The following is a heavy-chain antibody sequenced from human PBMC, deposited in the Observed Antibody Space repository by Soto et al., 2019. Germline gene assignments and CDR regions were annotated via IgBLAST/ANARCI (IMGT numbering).Heavy chain of an antibody. J-gene: IGHJ6*02. D-gene: IGHD6-13*01. Sequence: SETLSLTCAVYGGSFSGYYWSWIRQPPGKGLEWIGEINHSGSTNYNPSLKSRVTISVDTSKNQFSLKLSSVTAADTAVYYCARKIAAAGTHYYYYGMDVWGQGTTVTVSS. V-gene: IGHV4-34*01. CDR2: INHSGST. CDR1: GGSFSGYY. CDR3: ARKIAAAGTHYYYYGMDV.